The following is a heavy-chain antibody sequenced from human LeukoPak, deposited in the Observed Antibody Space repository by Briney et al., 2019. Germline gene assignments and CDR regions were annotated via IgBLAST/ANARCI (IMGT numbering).Heavy chain of an antibody. Sequence: GGSLRLSHAASGFTFSSYAINGVRQAPGRGLEGVSSSNGGGSTYHPDSVTGRFTISRDNTNNTLYLQMNSLRAEDTPICYCARVPGRYCSGGSCYSDYWGQGTLVTVSS. J-gene: IGHJ4*02. CDR2: SNGGGST. V-gene: IGHV3-23*01. CDR1: GFTFSSYA. CDR3: ARVPGRYCSGGSCYSDY. D-gene: IGHD2-15*01.